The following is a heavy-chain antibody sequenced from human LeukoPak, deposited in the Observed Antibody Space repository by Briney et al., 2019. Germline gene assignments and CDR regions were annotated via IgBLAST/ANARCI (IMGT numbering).Heavy chain of an antibody. V-gene: IGHV3-23*01. CDR3: AKSNYYCSDSCQPDDAFDV. D-gene: IGHD2-15*01. CDR2: ISNTAGFT. J-gene: IGHJ3*01. Sequence: PGGSLRLSCAASGFTFSIYAMSWVRQVPGKWLEWVSGISNTAGFTYYADSVKGRFTISRDNSKNTLYLQLNSLRAEDTAVYYCAKSNYYCSDSCQPDDAFDVWGQGTMVTVSS. CDR1: GFTFSIYA.